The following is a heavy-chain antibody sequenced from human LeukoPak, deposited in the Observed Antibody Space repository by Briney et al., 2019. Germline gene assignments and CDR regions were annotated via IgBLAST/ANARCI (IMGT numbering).Heavy chain of an antibody. D-gene: IGHD2-15*01. CDR3: ARVYCSGISCYSIDI. Sequence: PGESLRLSCAASGFTFSSYSMNWVRQAPGKGLEWVSSISSSSSYIYYADSLKGRFTISRDNAKNSLYLQMNSLRAEDTAVYYCARVYCSGISCYSIDIWGQGTMVTVSS. V-gene: IGHV3-21*01. CDR2: ISSSSSYI. J-gene: IGHJ3*02. CDR1: GFTFSSYS.